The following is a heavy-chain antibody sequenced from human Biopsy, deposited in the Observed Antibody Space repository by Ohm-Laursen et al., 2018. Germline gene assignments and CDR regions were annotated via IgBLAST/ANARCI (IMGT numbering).Heavy chain of an antibody. Sequence: SDTLSLTCTVSGGSISNYYWSWIRQPPGKGLEWIGRIYSSGSTNYNPSLKSRVTTSVDTSTNQFSLILSSMTAADTAVYYCAREPRIAAVAYFDPWGQGTRVTVSS. J-gene: IGHJ5*02. CDR2: IYSSGST. D-gene: IGHD6-13*01. CDR3: AREPRIAAVAYFDP. CDR1: GGSISNYY. V-gene: IGHV4-4*07.